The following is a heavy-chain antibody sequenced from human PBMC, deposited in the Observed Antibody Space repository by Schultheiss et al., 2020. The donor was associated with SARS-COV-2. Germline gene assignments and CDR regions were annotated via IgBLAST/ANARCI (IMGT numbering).Heavy chain of an antibody. D-gene: IGHD2-8*01. CDR3: ARDRLPWSYYYSMDV. J-gene: IGHJ6*02. V-gene: IGHV3-23*01. CDR2: ISGSGGST. CDR1: GFTFSSYE. Sequence: GGSLRLSCAASGFTFSSYEMNWVRQAPGKGLEWVSAISGSGGSTYYADSVKGRFTISRDNSKNTVYLQINSLRVDDTAVYYCARDRLPWSYYYSMDVWGQGTTVTVSS.